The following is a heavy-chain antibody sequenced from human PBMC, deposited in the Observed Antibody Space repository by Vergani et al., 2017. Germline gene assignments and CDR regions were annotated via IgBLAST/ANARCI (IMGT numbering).Heavy chain of an antibody. Sequence: EVQLLESGGGLVQPGGSLRLSCAASGFTFSSYAMSWVRQAPGKGLEWVSVIYSGGSSTYYADSVKGRFTISRDNSKNTLYLQMNSLRAEDTAVYYCAKGPRGYSGYGSLDYWGQGTLVTVSS. D-gene: IGHD5-12*01. CDR3: AKGPRGYSGYGSLDY. J-gene: IGHJ4*02. CDR2: IYSGGSST. CDR1: GFTFSSYA. V-gene: IGHV3-23*03.